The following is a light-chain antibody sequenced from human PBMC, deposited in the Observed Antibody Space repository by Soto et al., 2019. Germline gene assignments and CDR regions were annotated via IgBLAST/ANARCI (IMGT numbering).Light chain of an antibody. CDR3: SSYAGSNKSV. CDR2: EVS. CDR1: NSDVNY. V-gene: IGLV2-8*01. Sequence: SVLTQPASVSGAPGQSITISCTGTNSDVNYVSWYQQHPGKAPKLMIYEVSKRPSGVPDRFSGSKSGNTASLTVSGLQPEDEADYYCSSYAGSNKSVFGTGTKVTVL. J-gene: IGLJ1*01.